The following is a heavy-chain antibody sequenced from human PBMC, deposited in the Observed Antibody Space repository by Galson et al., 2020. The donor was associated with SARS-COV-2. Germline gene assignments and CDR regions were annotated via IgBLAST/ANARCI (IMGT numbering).Heavy chain of an antibody. D-gene: IGHD2-2*01. J-gene: IGHJ5*02. CDR1: GFIFSDYA. CDR3: LSYSSTRQNH. CDR2: ISSNGGTS. Sequence: GGSLRLSCSASGFIFSDYAMHWVRQPPGKGLEYVSAISSNGGTSFYADSVNGRFTMSRDNSRNMFYLQMTALRPEDTGFYYCLSYSSTRQNHWGQGTLVTVSS. V-gene: IGHV3-64D*06.